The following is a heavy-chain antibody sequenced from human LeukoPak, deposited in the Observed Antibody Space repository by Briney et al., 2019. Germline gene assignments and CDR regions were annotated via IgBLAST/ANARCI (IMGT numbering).Heavy chain of an antibody. J-gene: IGHJ4*02. CDR1: GFTFSSYA. D-gene: IGHD3-3*01. V-gene: IGHV3-30*04. CDR2: ISYDGSNK. CDR3: ARGGGGVVIKSFPYY. Sequence: GGSLRLSCAASGFTFSSYAMHWVRQAPGKGLEWVAVISYDGSNKYYADSVKGRFTISRDNSKNTLYLQMNSLRAEDTAVYYCARGGGGVVIKSFPYYWGQGTLVTVSS.